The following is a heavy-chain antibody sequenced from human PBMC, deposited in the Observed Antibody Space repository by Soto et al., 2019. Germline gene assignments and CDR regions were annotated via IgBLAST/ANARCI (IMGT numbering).Heavy chain of an antibody. V-gene: IGHV3-23*01. CDR2: ISGSGGST. D-gene: IGHD3-3*01. CDR1: GFTFSSYA. Sequence: GGSLRLSCAASGFTFSSYAMSWVRQAPGKGLEWVSAISGSGGSTYYADSVKGRFTISRDNSKNTLYLQMNSLRAEDTAVYYCAGRITIFGVVKFDYWGQGTLVTVSS. J-gene: IGHJ4*02. CDR3: AGRITIFGVVKFDY.